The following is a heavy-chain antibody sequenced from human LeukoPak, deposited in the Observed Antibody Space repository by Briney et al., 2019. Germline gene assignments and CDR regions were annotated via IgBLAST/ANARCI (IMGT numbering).Heavy chain of an antibody. V-gene: IGHV3-7*03. Sequence: GGSLRLSCAASGFTFSSYWMNWARQAPGQGLEWVASINHNGNVNYYVDSVKGRFTISRDNAKNSLYLQMSNLRSEDTALYFCARGGGLDGWGQGATVTVSS. D-gene: IGHD3-16*01. CDR1: GFTFSSYW. CDR3: ARGGGLDG. CDR2: INHNGNVN. J-gene: IGHJ6*02.